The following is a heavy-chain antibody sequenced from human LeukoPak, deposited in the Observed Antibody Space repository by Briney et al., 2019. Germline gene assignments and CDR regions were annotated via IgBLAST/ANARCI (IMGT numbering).Heavy chain of an antibody. CDR2: INHSGST. D-gene: IGHD6-6*01. CDR1: GYSINRGFY. Sequence: SETLSLTCSVSGYSINRGFYWAWVRPPPGKGLEWIGSINHSGSTSYNPSLKSRVTMSVDTSKNQFSLKVNSVTAADTAVYFCARVEREQLVDYYWGQGTLVTVSS. CDR3: ARVEREQLVDYY. V-gene: IGHV4-38-2*02. J-gene: IGHJ4*02.